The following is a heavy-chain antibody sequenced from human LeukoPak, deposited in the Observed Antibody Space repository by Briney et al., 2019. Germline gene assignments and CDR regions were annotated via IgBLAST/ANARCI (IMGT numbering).Heavy chain of an antibody. CDR2: IRYDGGNI. J-gene: IGHJ5*02. D-gene: IGHD2-8*01. CDR3: AREAGYCTNGVCSNWFDP. CDR1: GFTFSRKG. Sequence: PGGSLRLSCAASGFTFSRKGMHWVRQAPGKGLEWVAFIRYDGGNIHYADSVKGRFTIYRDNSKNTLYLQMNSLRAEDTAVYYCAREAGYCTNGVCSNWFDPWGQGTLVTVSS. V-gene: IGHV3-30*02.